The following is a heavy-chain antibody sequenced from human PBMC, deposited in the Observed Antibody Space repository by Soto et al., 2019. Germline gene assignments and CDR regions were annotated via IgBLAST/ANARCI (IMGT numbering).Heavy chain of an antibody. J-gene: IGHJ4*02. CDR2: ISAYNGNT. CDR3: ARDVRVGNAGRFAVVIAIFDY. V-gene: IGHV1-18*01. Sequence: QVQLVQSGAEVKKPGASVKVSCKASGYSFTTYGISWVRQAPGQGLEWMGWISAYNGNTNYAQKFKGRVTMTTDTSTSTVYMELRSLTSDDTAVYYCARDVRVGNAGRFAVVIAIFDYWGQGTLVTVSS. CDR1: GYSFTTYG. D-gene: IGHD2-21*01.